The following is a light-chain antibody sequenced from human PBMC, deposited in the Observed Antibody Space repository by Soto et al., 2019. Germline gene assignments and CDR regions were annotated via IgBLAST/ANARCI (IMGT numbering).Light chain of an antibody. J-gene: IGLJ1*01. CDR1: SSDVGGYSY. V-gene: IGLV2-11*01. CDR3: CSFAGSYTLYV. Sequence: QSALTQPRSVSGSPGQSVTISCTGTSSDVGGYSYVSWFQHHPGKAPKLMIYDVSKRPSGVPDRFSGSKSGNTASLTISGLQAEDEADYYCCSFAGSYTLYVFGPGTKLTVL. CDR2: DVS.